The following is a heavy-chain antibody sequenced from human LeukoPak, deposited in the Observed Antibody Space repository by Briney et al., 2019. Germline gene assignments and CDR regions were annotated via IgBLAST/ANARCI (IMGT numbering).Heavy chain of an antibody. CDR2: ISYDGSNK. CDR3: AKYAPPTTVVTRFFDY. CDR1: GFTFSSYA. J-gene: IGHJ4*02. V-gene: IGHV3-30*04. D-gene: IGHD4-23*01. Sequence: PGGSLRLSCAASGFTFSSYAMHWVRQAPGKGLEWVAVISYDGSNKYYADSVKGRFSISRDNSKNTLYLQMNSLRVEDTAVYYCAKYAPPTTVVTRFFDYWGQGTLVTVSS.